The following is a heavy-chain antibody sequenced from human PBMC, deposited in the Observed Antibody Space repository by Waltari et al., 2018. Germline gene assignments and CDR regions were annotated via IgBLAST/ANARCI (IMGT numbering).Heavy chain of an antibody. Sequence: QVQLQESGPGLVKPSQPLSLTCTVSGGSISSGAYYWSWIRHHPGKGLEWIGYIYYIGSTYYNPSLESRITISLDTSKNQFSLKLSSVTAADTAVYYCARGVLGDLSPYFDYWGQGILVTVSS. CDR3: ARGVLGDLSPYFDY. J-gene: IGHJ4*02. D-gene: IGHD3-16*02. CDR1: GGSISSGAYY. CDR2: IYYIGST. V-gene: IGHV4-31*03.